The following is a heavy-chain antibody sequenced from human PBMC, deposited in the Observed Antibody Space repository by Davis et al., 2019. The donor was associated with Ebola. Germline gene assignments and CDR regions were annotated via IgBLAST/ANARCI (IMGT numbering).Heavy chain of an antibody. CDR2: IYDSGTS. CDR1: GGSITGYY. Sequence: PGGSLRLSCTVSGGSITGYYWSWVRQPPGKGLEWVGYIYDSGTSKYNPSLKSRAAISTDTSKNQFSLRLTSVTATDTAVYYCARRDFDSSGYHFDYWGQGILVTVSS. CDR3: ARRDFDSSGYHFDY. D-gene: IGHD3-22*01. J-gene: IGHJ4*02. V-gene: IGHV4-59*08.